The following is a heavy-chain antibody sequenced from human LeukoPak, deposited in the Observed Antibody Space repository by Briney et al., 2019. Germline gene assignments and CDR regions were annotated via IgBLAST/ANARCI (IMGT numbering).Heavy chain of an antibody. Sequence: ASVKVSCKASGYTFTGYYMHWVRQAPGQGLEWMGWINPNSGGTNYAQKFQGRVTMTRDTSISTAYMELSRLRSDDTAVYYCAREEENYYDSSGYRLDAFDIWGQGTMVTVSS. J-gene: IGHJ3*02. V-gene: IGHV1-2*02. CDR1: GYTFTGYY. D-gene: IGHD3-22*01. CDR2: INPNSGGT. CDR3: AREEENYYDSSGYRLDAFDI.